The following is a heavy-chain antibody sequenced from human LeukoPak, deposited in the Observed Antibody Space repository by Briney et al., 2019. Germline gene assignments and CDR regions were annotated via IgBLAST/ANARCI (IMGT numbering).Heavy chain of an antibody. J-gene: IGHJ6*03. CDR2: ISSRGRSI. CDR3: ATGGYNYYSMDV. V-gene: IGHV3-48*03. CDR1: GFTFSSYE. Sequence: PGGSLRLSCTASGFTFSSYEMNWVRQAPGKGLEWVSYISSRGRSIYYADSVKGRFTISKDNDKKSLHLQMNSLRAEDTGLYYCATGGYNYYSMDVWGNGTTVTISS.